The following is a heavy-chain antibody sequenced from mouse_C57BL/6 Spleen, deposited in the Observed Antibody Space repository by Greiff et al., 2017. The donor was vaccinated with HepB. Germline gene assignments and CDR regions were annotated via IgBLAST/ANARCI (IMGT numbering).Heavy chain of an antibody. Sequence: VQLQQSGPELVKPGASVKISCKASGYAFSSSWMNWVKLRPGKGLEWIGRIYPGDGDTNYNGKFKGKATLTADKSSSTAYMQLSSLTSEDSAVYFCASSYYSNYLDYWGQGTTLTVFS. V-gene: IGHV1-82*01. D-gene: IGHD2-5*01. CDR1: GYAFSSSW. CDR3: ASSYYSNYLDY. CDR2: IYPGDGDT. J-gene: IGHJ2*01.